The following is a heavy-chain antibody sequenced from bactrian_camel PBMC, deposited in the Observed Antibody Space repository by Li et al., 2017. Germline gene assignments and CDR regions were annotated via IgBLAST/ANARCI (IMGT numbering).Heavy chain of an antibody. CDR2: IDFRGKI. J-gene: IGHJ4*01. D-gene: IGHD1*01. CDR1: GITDCVFD. CDR3: KRSCVSRNLAW. V-gene: IGHV3S53*01. Sequence: HVQLVESGGGSVQVGGSLKLSCVASGITDCVFDMSWYRQVPGKEREFVSTIDFRGKITYADSVKGRFTISQDAAKFWVYLQMNSLKPEDTAMYYCKRSCVSRNLAWWGRGTQVTVS.